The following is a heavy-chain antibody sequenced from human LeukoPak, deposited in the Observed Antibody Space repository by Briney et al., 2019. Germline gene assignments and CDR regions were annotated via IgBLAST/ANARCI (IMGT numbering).Heavy chain of an antibody. V-gene: IGHV3-33*01. D-gene: IGHD3-3*01. CDR1: GFTFSSYG. CDR2: IWYDGSNK. CDR3: ARDRSYDFWSGYSTPDY. Sequence: GRSLRLSCAASGFTFSSYGMHWVRQAPGKGLEWVAVIWYDGSNKYYADSVKGRFTISRDNSKNTLDLQMNSLRAEDTAVYYCARDRSYDFWSGYSTPDYWSQGTLVTVSS. J-gene: IGHJ4*02.